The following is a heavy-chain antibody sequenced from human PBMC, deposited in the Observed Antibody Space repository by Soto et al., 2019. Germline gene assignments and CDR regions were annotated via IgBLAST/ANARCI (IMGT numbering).Heavy chain of an antibody. Sequence: PSETLSLTCAVYVGSFSGYYWSWIRQPPGKGLEWIGEINHSGSTNYNPSLKSRVTISVDTSKNQFSLKLSSVTAADTAVYYCVTRGLTYGMDVWGQGTTVTVSS. CDR2: INHSGST. V-gene: IGHV4-34*01. CDR3: VTRGLTYGMDV. D-gene: IGHD2-8*01. CDR1: VGSFSGYY. J-gene: IGHJ6*02.